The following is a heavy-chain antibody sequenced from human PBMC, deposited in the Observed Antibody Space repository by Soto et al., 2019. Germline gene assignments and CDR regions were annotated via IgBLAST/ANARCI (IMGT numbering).Heavy chain of an antibody. D-gene: IGHD2-8*01. Sequence: PSETLSLTCTVSGGSISSGDYYWSWIRQPPGKGLEWIGYIYYSGSTNYNPSLKSRVTISVDTSKNQFSLKLSSVTAADTAVYYCARDHGRQFVYYGMDVWGQGTTVTVSS. CDR3: ARDHGRQFVYYGMDV. CDR1: GGSISSGDYY. CDR2: IYYSGST. J-gene: IGHJ6*02. V-gene: IGHV4-61*08.